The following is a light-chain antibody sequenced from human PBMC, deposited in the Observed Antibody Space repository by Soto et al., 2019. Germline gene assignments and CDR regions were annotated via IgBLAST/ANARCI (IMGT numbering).Light chain of an antibody. J-gene: IGKJ1*01. Sequence: EIVLTQSPGTLSLSPGERATLSCRASQSVSTYLAWYQQKLGQAPRLLIYGASNRATGIPARFSGSGSGTYFTLTISSQEPEDFAVYYCQQRSDRRTFGQGTKVEIK. CDR3: QQRSDRRT. CDR1: QSVSTY. CDR2: GAS. V-gene: IGKV3-11*01.